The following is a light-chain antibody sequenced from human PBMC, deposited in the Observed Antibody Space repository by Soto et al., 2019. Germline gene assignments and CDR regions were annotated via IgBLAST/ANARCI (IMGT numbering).Light chain of an antibody. Sequence: EIVLTQSPATLSLYPGERATLSCRASQSVSSYLAWYQQKPGQAPRLLIYDASSRATGIPARFSGSGSGTDFTLTLSSLEPEDFAVYYCQQRSNWPVTFGQGTKVDIK. CDR2: DAS. CDR1: QSVSSY. J-gene: IGKJ1*01. CDR3: QQRSNWPVT. V-gene: IGKV3-11*01.